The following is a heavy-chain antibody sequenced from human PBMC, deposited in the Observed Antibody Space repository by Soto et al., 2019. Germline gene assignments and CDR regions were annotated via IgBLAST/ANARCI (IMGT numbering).Heavy chain of an antibody. D-gene: IGHD3-10*01. Sequence: PGGSLRLSCAASAFTFSSYWMHWVRQAPGKGLVWVSRINSDGSSTSYADSVKGRFTISRDNAKNTLYLQMNSLRAEDTAVYYCARDSYYYGSGSYLFPPYYYYGMDVWGQGATVTVSS. CDR1: AFTFSSYW. V-gene: IGHV3-74*01. CDR2: INSDGSST. J-gene: IGHJ6*02. CDR3: ARDSYYYGSGSYLFPPYYYYGMDV.